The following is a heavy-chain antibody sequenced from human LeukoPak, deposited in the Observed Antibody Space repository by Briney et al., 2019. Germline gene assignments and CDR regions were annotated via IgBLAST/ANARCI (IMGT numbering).Heavy chain of an antibody. V-gene: IGHV3-74*01. D-gene: IGHD5-24*01. CDR3: ARWTPRDGYNYGGDH. Sequence: PGGSLTLSCAASGFTFSSYWMHWLRQAPGKGLVWVSRINSDGSTTNYADSVKGRFTISRDNAKNTLYLQMNSLRAEDTAVYYCARWTPRDGYNYGGDHWGQGTLVTVSS. CDR1: GFTFSSYW. J-gene: IGHJ4*02. CDR2: INSDGSTT.